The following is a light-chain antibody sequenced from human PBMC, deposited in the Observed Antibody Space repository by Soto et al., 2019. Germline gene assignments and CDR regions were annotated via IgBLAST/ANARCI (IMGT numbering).Light chain of an antibody. CDR1: SSDVGGYNY. J-gene: IGLJ3*02. CDR3: CSYAGSNTSV. V-gene: IGLV2-11*01. CDR2: DVS. Sequence: QSALTQPRSVSGSPGQSVTISCTGTSSDVGGYNYVSWYQQHPGKAPKLMIYDVSKRPSGVPDRFSGSKSGNTASLTISGLQAEDEADYYCCSYAGSNTSVFGGGTQLTV.